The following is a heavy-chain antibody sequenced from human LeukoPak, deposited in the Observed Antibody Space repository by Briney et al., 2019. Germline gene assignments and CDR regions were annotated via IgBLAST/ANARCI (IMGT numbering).Heavy chain of an antibody. CDR3: AKRGVVIRVILVGFHKEAYYFES. CDR1: GITLSNYG. CDR2: ISGSGGST. D-gene: IGHD3/OR15-3a*01. Sequence: GGSLRLSCAVSGITLSNYGMSWVRQAPGKGLEWVAGISGSGGSTNYADSVKGRFTISRDNPKNTLYLQMNSLRAEDTAFYFCAKRGVVIRVILVGFHKEAYYFESWGQGALVTVSS. V-gene: IGHV3-23*01. J-gene: IGHJ4*02.